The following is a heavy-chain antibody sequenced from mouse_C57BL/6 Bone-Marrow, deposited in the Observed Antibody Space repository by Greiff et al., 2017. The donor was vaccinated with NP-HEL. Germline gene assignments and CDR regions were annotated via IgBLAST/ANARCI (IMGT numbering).Heavy chain of an antibody. J-gene: IGHJ4*01. D-gene: IGHD3-2*02. CDR1: GFNIKDDY. CDR2: IDPENGDT. V-gene: IGHV14-4*01. Sequence: EVQLQQSGAELVRPGASVKLSCTASGFNIKDDYMHWVKQRPEQGLEWIGWIDPENGDTEYASKFQGKATITADTSSNTAYLQLSSLTSEDTAVYYCTTGQLRLRMDYWGQGTSVTVSS. CDR3: TTGQLRLRMDY.